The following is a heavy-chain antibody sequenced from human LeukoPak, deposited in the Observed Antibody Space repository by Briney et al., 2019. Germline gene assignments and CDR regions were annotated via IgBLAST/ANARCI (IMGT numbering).Heavy chain of an antibody. CDR3: ARGGVRGVLN. V-gene: IGHV4-30-2*01. CDR2: IYRSGST. Sequence: SQTLSLTCAVSGGSISSGGYYWSWIRPPPGKGREWVGYIYRSGSTYDNPSLRRRATLSVDRTKNQFSLMLSSVTAPDTPVYYWARGGVRGVLNWRQGTLVTLSS. D-gene: IGHD3-10*01. J-gene: IGHJ4*02. CDR1: GGSISSGGYY.